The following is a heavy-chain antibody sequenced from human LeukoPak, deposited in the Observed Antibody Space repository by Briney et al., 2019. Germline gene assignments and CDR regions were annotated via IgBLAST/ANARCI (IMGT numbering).Heavy chain of an antibody. J-gene: IGHJ6*03. Sequence: SETLSLTCTVSGGSISSSSYYWGWIRQPPGKGLEWIGSIYYSGSTYYNPSLKSRVTISVDTSKNQFSLKLSSVTAADTAVFYCARLGGAFYHYYYMDVWGKGTTVTISS. CDR2: IYYSGST. V-gene: IGHV4-39*01. CDR1: GGSISSSSYY. CDR3: ARLGGAFYHYYYMDV. D-gene: IGHD2-15*01.